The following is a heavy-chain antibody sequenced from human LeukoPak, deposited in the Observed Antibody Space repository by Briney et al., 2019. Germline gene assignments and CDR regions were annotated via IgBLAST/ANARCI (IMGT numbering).Heavy chain of an antibody. J-gene: IGHJ6*03. D-gene: IGHD2-2*02. V-gene: IGHV1-2*02. CDR1: GYTFTGYY. CDR2: INPNSGGT. CDR3: ARGVYCSSTSCYSGLGYYYYYMDV. Sequence: ASVKASCKASGYTFTGYYMHWVRQAPGQGLEWMGWINPNSGGTNYAQKFQGRVTMTRDTSISTAYMELSRLRSDDTAVYFCARGVYCSSTSCYSGLGYYYYYMDVWGKGTTVTVSS.